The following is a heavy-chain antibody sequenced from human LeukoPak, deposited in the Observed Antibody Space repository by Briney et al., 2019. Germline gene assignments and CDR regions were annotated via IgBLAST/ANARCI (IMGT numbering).Heavy chain of an antibody. J-gene: IGHJ3*02. Sequence: ASVKVSCKTSGYTFTTYGISWVRQAPGQGLEWMGWISGSNGNTNYAQKLQGRVTMTTDTSTSTAYMELRSLRSDDTAVYYCARGSLNGAFDIWGQGTMVTVSS. CDR3: ARGSLNGAFDI. V-gene: IGHV1-18*04. CDR1: GYTFTTYG. D-gene: IGHD2-8*01. CDR2: ISGSNGNT.